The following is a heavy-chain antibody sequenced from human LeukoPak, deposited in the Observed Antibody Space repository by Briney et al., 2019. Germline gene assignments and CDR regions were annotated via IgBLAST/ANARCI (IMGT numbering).Heavy chain of an antibody. J-gene: IGHJ1*01. D-gene: IGHD3-16*01. V-gene: IGHV4-59*08. CDR2: IYYSGRT. CDR3: ARHTDDLGCFQH. CDR1: GGSISSYY. Sequence: SETLSLTCTVSGGSISSYYWSWIRQPPGKGLEWIGYIYYSGRTKYNPSLKSRVTISVDTSKNQFSLKLSSVTAADTAVYYCARHTDDLGCFQHWGQGTLVTVSS.